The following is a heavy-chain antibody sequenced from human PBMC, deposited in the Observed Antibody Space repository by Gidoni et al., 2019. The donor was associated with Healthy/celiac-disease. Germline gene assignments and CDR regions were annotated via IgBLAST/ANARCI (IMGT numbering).Heavy chain of an antibody. D-gene: IGHD6-13*01. CDR2: IIPIFGTA. CDR3: ARDRRRGSSWYKGWGYYFDY. J-gene: IGHJ4*02. Sequence: QVQLVQSGAEVKKPGASVKVSCKASGGTFSSYAIRWVRQAPGQGLEWMGGIIPIFGTANYAQKFQGRVTITADESTSTAYMELSSLRSEDTAVYYCARDRRRGSSWYKGWGYYFDYWGQGTLVTVSS. V-gene: IGHV1-69*01. CDR1: GGTFSSYA.